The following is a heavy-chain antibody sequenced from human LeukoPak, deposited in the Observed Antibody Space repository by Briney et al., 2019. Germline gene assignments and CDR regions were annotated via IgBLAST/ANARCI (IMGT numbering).Heavy chain of an antibody. J-gene: IGHJ6*03. D-gene: IGHD2-15*01. CDR2: IYYSGST. CDR1: GGSISSYY. Sequence: SETLSLTCTVSGGSISSYYWSWIRQPPGKGLEWIGYIYYSGSTNYNPSLKSRVAISVDTSKKQFSLKLSSVTAADTAVYYCASCGLADVSMDVWGKGTTVTVSS. CDR3: ASCGLADVSMDV. V-gene: IGHV4-59*01.